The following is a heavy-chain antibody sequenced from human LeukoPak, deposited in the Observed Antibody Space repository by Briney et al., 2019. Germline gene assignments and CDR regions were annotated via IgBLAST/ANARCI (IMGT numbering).Heavy chain of an antibody. CDR3: ARGDELGQSVDY. Sequence: GASVKVSCKASGYTFTSYYMHWVRQAPGQGLEWMGIINPSGGSTSYAQKFQGRVTMTRDMSTSTVYMELSSLGSEDTAVYYCARGDELGQSVDYWGQGTLVTVSS. J-gene: IGHJ4*02. V-gene: IGHV1-46*01. CDR1: GYTFTSYY. CDR2: INPSGGST. D-gene: IGHD7-27*01.